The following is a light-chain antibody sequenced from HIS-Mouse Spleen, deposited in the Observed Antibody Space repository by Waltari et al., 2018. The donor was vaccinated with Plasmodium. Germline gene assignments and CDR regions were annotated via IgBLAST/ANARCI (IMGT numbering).Light chain of an antibody. CDR2: AAS. CDR3: QQYYSYLLT. Sequence: AIRMTQSPSSFSASTGDRVTITCRASQGISRYLAWYQQKPGKAPNLLIYAASTLQSGVPSRFSGSGSGTDFTLTISCLQSEDFATYYCQQYYSYLLTFGGGTKVEIK. J-gene: IGKJ4*01. V-gene: IGKV1-8*01. CDR1: QGISRY.